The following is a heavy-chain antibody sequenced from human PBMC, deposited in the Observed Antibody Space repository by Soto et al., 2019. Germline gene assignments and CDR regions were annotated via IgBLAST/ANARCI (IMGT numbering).Heavy chain of an antibody. CDR1: GGSINNGGYY. J-gene: IGHJ6*02. Sequence: QVQLQESGPGLVKPSQTLSLTCTVSGGSINNGGYYWSWIRQHPGKGLEWIGYIFYSGSTYYDPSLTSRVTISVVTSKNQISLNLSSATASDSVVYYSARDLRRGSYGLDVWGQGTTVTVSS. D-gene: IGHD3-10*01. CDR2: IFYSGST. CDR3: ARDLRRGSYGLDV. V-gene: IGHV4-31*03.